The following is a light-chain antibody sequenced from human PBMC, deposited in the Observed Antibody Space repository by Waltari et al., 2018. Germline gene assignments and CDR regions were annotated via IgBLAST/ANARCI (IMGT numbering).Light chain of an antibody. Sequence: QSALTQPASVSGSPGQSITISCTGTSRDVGGYNYVPWYQQHPGKAPKLMIYDVSNRPSGVSNRFSGSKSGNTASLTISGLQAEDEADYYCSSYTSSSTLAYVFGTGTKVTVL. J-gene: IGLJ1*01. CDR3: SSYTSSSTLAYV. CDR1: SRDVGGYNY. V-gene: IGLV2-14*01. CDR2: DVS.